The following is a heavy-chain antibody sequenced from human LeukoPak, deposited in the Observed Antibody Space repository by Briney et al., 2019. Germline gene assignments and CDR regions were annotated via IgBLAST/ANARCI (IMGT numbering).Heavy chain of an antibody. J-gene: IGHJ6*02. CDR1: GGTFSSYA. D-gene: IGHD1-26*01. V-gene: IGHV1-69*13. CDR2: IIPIFGTA. Sequence: GASVKVSCKASGGTFSSYAISWVRQAPGQGLEWMGGIIPIFGTANYAQKFQGRVTITADESTSTAYMELSSLRSEDTAVYYCARDMGPRASVGAYGMDVWGQGTTVTVSS. CDR3: ARDMGPRASVGAYGMDV.